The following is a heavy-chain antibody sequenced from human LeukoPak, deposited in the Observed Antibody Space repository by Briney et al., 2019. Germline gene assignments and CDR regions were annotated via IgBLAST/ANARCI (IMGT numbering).Heavy chain of an antibody. CDR2: IRSKANSYAT. CDR3: TRPIYGGAVKSKNDY. Sequence: GRSLRLSCVASGFTFSGSAMHWVRQASGKGLEWVGRIRSKANSYATAYAASVKGRFTISRDDSKNTAYLQMNSLKTEDTAVYYCTRPIYGGAVKSKNDYWGQGTLVTVSS. D-gene: IGHD3-3*01. CDR1: GFTFSGSA. J-gene: IGHJ4*02. V-gene: IGHV3-73*01.